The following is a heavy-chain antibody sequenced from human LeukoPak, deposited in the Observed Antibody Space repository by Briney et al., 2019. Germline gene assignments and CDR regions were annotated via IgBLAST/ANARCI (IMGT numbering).Heavy chain of an antibody. J-gene: IGHJ4*02. Sequence: GGSLRLSCAASGFTFSNYAMSWVRQAPGKGLEWVSNIISSGGTTDYADSVKGRFTISRDNSKNTLYLQMNNLRAEDTAVCYCAKDRDFWSGYYPIFDYWGQGTLVTVSS. CDR1: GFTFSNYA. CDR2: IISSGGTT. D-gene: IGHD3-3*01. V-gene: IGHV3-23*01. CDR3: AKDRDFWSGYYPIFDY.